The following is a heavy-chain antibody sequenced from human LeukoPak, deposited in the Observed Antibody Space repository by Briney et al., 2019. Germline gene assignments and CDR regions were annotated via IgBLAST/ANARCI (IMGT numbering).Heavy chain of an antibody. D-gene: IGHD3-10*01. CDR3: AKGDGSGTYYSPCGMDV. V-gene: IGHV3-23*01. CDR1: GFTFSSYA. CDR2: ISGSGGST. Sequence: GGSLRLSCAASGFTFSSYAMSWVRQAPGKGLEWVSVISGSGGSTYYADSVKGRFTISRDNSKNTLYLQMNSLRAKDTAVYYCAKGDGSGTYYSPCGMDVWGRGTTVTVSS. J-gene: IGHJ6*02.